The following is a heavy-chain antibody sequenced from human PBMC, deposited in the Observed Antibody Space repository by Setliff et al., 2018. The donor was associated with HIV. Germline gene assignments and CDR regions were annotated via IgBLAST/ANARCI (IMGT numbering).Heavy chain of an antibody. CDR1: GGSFGVYR. Sequence: SETLSLTCTISGGSFGVYRWSWIRQSAGRGLEWIGRIDSSGTTEYNPSLDSRVTISVDTSRDQFSLNLRSVTAADTALYFCARLIHTGLLYFDYWGLGMLVTVSS. CDR2: IDSSGTT. CDR3: ARLIHTGLLYFDY. D-gene: IGHD2-8*02. J-gene: IGHJ4*02. V-gene: IGHV4-4*07.